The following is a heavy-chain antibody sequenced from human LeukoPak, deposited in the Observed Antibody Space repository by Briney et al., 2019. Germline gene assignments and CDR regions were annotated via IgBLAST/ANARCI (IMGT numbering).Heavy chain of an antibody. CDR1: GFTFSSYW. D-gene: IGHD3-16*01. J-gene: IGHJ3*02. CDR2: INSDGSST. CDR3: ARSSLITPDAFDI. V-gene: IGHV3-74*01. Sequence: GGSLRLSCAASGFTFSSYWMHWVRQAPGKGLVWVSRINSDGSSTSYADSVKGRFTISRDNAKNTLYLQMNSLRAEDTAVYYCARSSLITPDAFDIWGQGTTVTVSS.